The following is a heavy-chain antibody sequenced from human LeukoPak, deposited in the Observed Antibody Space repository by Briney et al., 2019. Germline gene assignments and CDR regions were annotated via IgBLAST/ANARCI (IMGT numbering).Heavy chain of an antibody. Sequence: GGSLRLSCAASGFTVSSNYMSWVRQAPGKGLEWVSVIYSGGSTYYADSVKGRFTISRDNSKNTLYLQVNSLRAEDTAVYYCARGPPAYCSGGSCYPYYYYMDVWGKGTAVTFSS. V-gene: IGHV3-53*01. CDR2: IYSGGST. CDR3: ARGPPAYCSGGSCYPYYYYMDV. CDR1: GFTVSSNY. D-gene: IGHD2-15*01. J-gene: IGHJ6*03.